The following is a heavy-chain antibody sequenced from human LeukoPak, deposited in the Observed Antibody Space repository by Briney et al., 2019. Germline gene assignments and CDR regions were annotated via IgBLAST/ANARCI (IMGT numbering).Heavy chain of an antibody. Sequence: PSETLSLTCTVSGGSVKSSSYYWAWIRQPPGKGLEWIATIYYNEATQFNPSLKSRLTISIDTSKNQFSLKLGSVTAADTAVYYCAREDLITTSPGGHWGQGTLVTVSS. V-gene: IGHV4-39*07. CDR3: AREDLITTSPGGH. CDR1: GGSVKSSSYY. D-gene: IGHD3-22*01. CDR2: IYYNEAT. J-gene: IGHJ4*02.